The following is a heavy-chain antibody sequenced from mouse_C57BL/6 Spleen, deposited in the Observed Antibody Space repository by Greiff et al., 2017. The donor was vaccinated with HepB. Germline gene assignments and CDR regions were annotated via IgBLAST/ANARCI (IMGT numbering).Heavy chain of an antibody. D-gene: IGHD2-5*01. V-gene: IGHV5-4*01. Sequence: EVKLMESGGGLVKPGGSLKLSCAASGFTFSSYAMSWVRQTPEKRLEWVATISDGGSYTYYPDNVKGRFTISRDNAKNNLYLQMSHLKSEDTAMYYCARDRGIAYYSNFYAMDYWGQGTSVTVSS. CDR3: ARDRGIAYYSNFYAMDY. CDR1: GFTFSSYA. CDR2: ISDGGSYT. J-gene: IGHJ4*01.